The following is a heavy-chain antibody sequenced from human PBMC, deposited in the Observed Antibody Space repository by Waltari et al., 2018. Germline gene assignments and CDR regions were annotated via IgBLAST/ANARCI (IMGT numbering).Heavy chain of an antibody. CDR2: IYYSGGT. Sequence: QVQLQESGPGLVKPSETLSLTCTVSGGSISSHYWSWIRQPPGKGLEWIGYIYYSGGTNNNPSLKSRGTISVDTSKNQFSLKLSSVTAADTAVYYCARDANDYSSSLWFDPWGQGTLVTVSS. V-gene: IGHV4-59*11. CDR3: ARDANDYSSSLWFDP. CDR1: GGSISSHY. J-gene: IGHJ5*02. D-gene: IGHD6-6*01.